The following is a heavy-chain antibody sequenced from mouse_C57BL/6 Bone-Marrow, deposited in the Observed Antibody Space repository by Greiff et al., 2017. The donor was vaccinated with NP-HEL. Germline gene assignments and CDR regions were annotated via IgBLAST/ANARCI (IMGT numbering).Heavy chain of an antibody. CDR1: GYTFTSYG. V-gene: IGHV1-81*01. Sequence: QVQLKQSGAELARPGASVKLSCKASGYTFTSYGISWVKQRTGQGLEWIGEIYPRSGNTYYNEKFKGKATLTADKSSSTAYMELRSLTSEDSAVYFCARGEPRYRGAMDYWGQGTSVTVSS. CDR3: ARGEPRYRGAMDY. D-gene: IGHD2-14*01. CDR2: IYPRSGNT. J-gene: IGHJ4*01.